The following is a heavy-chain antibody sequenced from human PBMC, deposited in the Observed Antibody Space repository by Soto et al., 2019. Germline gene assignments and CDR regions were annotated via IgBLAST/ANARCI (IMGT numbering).Heavy chain of an antibody. CDR1: GYTFTSYA. CDR3: AREGQWLAFDY. CDR2: INAGNGNT. V-gene: IGHV1-3*01. Sequence: SVKVSCKASGYTFTSYAMHWVRQAPGQRLEWMGWINAGNGNTKYSQKFQGRVTMTRDTSTSTVYMELSSLRSEDTAVYYCAREGQWLAFDYWGQGTLVTVSS. J-gene: IGHJ4*02. D-gene: IGHD6-19*01.